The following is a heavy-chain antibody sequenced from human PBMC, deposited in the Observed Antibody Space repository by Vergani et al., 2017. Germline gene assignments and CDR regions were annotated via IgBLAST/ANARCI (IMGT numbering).Heavy chain of an antibody. V-gene: IGHV4-59*08. Sequence: QVQLQESGPGLVKPSETLSLTCTVSGGSISSYYWSWIRQPPGKGLEWIGYIYYSGSTNYNPSLKSRVTISVDTSKNQFSLKLSSVTAADTAVYYCARLLYSNGNYYGMDVWGQGTTVTVS. CDR1: GGSISSYY. CDR3: ARLLYSNGNYYGMDV. J-gene: IGHJ6*02. D-gene: IGHD4-11*01. CDR2: IYYSGST.